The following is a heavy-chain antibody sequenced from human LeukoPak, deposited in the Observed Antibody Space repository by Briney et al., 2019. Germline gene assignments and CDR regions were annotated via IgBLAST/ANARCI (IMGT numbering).Heavy chain of an antibody. D-gene: IGHD6-13*01. J-gene: IGHJ4*02. Sequence: GGSLRLSCAASGFTFRSYCMNWVRQAPGKGLEWVASIKQGESERYYVDSVNGRFTISRDNGKNSLYLQMNSLRVEDTAVYYCARDSRGSSWFFDYWGQGALVTVSS. V-gene: IGHV3-7*01. CDR2: IKQGESER. CDR1: GFTFRSYC. CDR3: ARDSRGSSWFFDY.